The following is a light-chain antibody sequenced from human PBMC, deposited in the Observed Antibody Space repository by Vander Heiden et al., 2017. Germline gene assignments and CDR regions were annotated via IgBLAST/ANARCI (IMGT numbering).Light chain of an antibody. CDR3: QHYSDYPIT. J-gene: IGKJ5*01. CDR2: GAF. Sequence: DIQMTQSPSSVSASVGDRVTITCRASQSISTTVARYNPKPGKAPKALVYGAFSLQSGVPPRLSGSVSGTDFTLTISSLQPEDSATYYCQHYSDYPITLGQGTRVEIK. CDR1: QSISTT. V-gene: IGKV1D-16*01.